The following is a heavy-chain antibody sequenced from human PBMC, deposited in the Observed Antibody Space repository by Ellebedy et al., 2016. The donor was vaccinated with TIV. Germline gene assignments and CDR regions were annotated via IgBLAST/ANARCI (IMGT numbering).Heavy chain of an antibody. V-gene: IGHV3-11*06. Sequence: GESLKISCAASGFTFRDSYMSWVRQPPGKGLEWVSFISVSNIYTNYADSVKGRFTISRDNAKNSLYLQMNSLRAEDTAVYYCARGGYDFWNPRYWGQGTLVIVSS. CDR3: ARGGYDFWNPRY. CDR1: GFTFRDSY. J-gene: IGHJ4*02. CDR2: ISVSNIYT. D-gene: IGHD3-3*01.